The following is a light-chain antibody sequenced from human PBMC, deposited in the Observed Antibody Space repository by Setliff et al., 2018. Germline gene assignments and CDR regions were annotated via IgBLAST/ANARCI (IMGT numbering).Light chain of an antibody. CDR1: SSDVGGYNY. J-gene: IGLJ1*01. V-gene: IGLV2-11*01. CDR2: DVS. Sequence: QSVLAQPRSVSGSPGQSVTISCTGTSSDVGGYNYVSWYQQHPGKAPKLMISDVSKRPSGVPDRFSGSKSGTTASLTISGLQAEDEADYYCCSYAGRYTPYVFGSGTKGTVL. CDR3: CSYAGRYTPYV.